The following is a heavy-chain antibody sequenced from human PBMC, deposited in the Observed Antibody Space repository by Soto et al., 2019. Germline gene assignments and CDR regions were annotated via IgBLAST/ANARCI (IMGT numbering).Heavy chain of an antibody. Sequence: SETLSLTCTVSGGSISSYYWSWIRQPPGKGPEWIGYIYYSGSTNYNPSLKSRVTISVDTSKNQFSLKLSSVTAAVTAVYYCASWRRSGSYQNWFDPWGQGTLVTVAS. V-gene: IGHV4-59*01. D-gene: IGHD1-26*01. CDR1: GGSISSYY. CDR3: ASWRRSGSYQNWFDP. CDR2: IYYSGST. J-gene: IGHJ5*02.